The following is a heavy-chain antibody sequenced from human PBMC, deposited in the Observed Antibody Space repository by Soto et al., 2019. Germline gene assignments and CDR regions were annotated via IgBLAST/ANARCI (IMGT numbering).Heavy chain of an antibody. Sequence: GASVKVSCKTSGYTFTSYDINWVRQATGQGLEWMGWVSPNSGNAGYAQKFQGRVTMTRDTSISTAYMELSSLRSEDTAVYYCARGIDAGVDFWGQGTLVTVSS. D-gene: IGHD7-27*01. V-gene: IGHV1-8*01. J-gene: IGHJ4*02. CDR3: ARGIDAGVDF. CDR2: VSPNSGNA. CDR1: GYTFTSYD.